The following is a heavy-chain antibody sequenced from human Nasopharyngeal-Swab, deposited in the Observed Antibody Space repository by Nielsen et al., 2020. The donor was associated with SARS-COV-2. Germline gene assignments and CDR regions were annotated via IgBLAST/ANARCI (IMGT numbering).Heavy chain of an antibody. CDR3: AREVIEQAVSDAFDF. Sequence: SETLSLTCTVSGGSISSGGYFWSWIRQHPGKGLEWIGYIHYTRNTYYNPSLESRLTISLDTSQNQFSLRLSSVTAADTAVYYCAREVIEQAVSDAFDFWGQGTMVTVSS. V-gene: IGHV4-31*03. CDR2: IHYTRNT. CDR1: GGSISSGGYF. D-gene: IGHD3-16*02. J-gene: IGHJ3*01.